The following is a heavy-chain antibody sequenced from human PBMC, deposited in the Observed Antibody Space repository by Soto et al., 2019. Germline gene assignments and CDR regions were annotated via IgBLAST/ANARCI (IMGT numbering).Heavy chain of an antibody. V-gene: IGHV3-30*18. CDR2: ISHDGSQK. Sequence: GGSLRLSCAVSGFTFSTYVMHWVRQAPGKGLEWVAVISHDGSQKYYADSVKGRFTISRDTSKNALFLQMNSLRAEDTAVYYCAKGNSGSPYGAFDYWGQGTQVTVSS. CDR3: AKGNSGSPYGAFDY. CDR1: GFTFSTYV. D-gene: IGHD1-26*01. J-gene: IGHJ4*02.